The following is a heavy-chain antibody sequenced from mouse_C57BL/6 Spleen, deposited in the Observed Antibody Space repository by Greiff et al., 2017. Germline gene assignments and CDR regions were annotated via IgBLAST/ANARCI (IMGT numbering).Heavy chain of an antibody. CDR1: GYTFTSYW. CDR2: INPSSGYT. D-gene: IGHD2-4*01. V-gene: IGHV1-7*01. J-gene: IGHJ4*01. Sequence: VQLQQSGAELAKPGASVKLSCKASGYTFTSYWMHWVQQRPGQGLEWIGYINPSSGYTKYNQKFKDKATLTADKSSSTAYMQLSSLTYEDSAVYYCVTLYDYPPYGAMDYWGQGTSVTVSS. CDR3: VTLYDYPPYGAMDY.